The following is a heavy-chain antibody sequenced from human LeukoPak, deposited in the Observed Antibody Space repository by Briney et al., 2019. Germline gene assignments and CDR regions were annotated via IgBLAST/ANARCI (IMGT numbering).Heavy chain of an antibody. CDR2: IYYSGSA. CDR1: GFTFSNAG. J-gene: IGHJ4*02. CDR3: ARLIGPPGTGTNFDY. Sequence: GSLRLSCAASGFTFSNAGMTWVRQAPGKGLEWVGYIYYSGSATYNPSLKSRVTISVDTSKNQFSLRLSSVTAADTAVYYCARLIGPPGTGTNFDYWGQGTLVPVS. V-gene: IGHV4-59*08. D-gene: IGHD1-7*01.